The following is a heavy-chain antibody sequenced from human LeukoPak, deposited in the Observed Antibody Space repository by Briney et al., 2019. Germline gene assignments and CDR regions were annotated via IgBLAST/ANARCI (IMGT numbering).Heavy chain of an antibody. CDR3: ARRAGLHSLDN. D-gene: IGHD6-13*01. V-gene: IGHV4-34*01. Sequence: PSETLSLTCAVYGGSFSGYYWSWIRQPPGKGLEWIGEINHSGSTNYNPSLKSRVTISVDTSKNQFSLKLSSVTAADTAVYYCARRAGLHSLDNWGQGTLVTVSS. CDR2: INHSGST. CDR1: GGSFSGYY. J-gene: IGHJ4*02.